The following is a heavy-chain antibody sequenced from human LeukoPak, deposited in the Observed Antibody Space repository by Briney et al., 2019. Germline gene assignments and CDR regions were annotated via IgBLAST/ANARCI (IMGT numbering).Heavy chain of an antibody. J-gene: IGHJ5*02. V-gene: IGHV4-59*01. D-gene: IGHD6-13*01. CDR2: IYYSGST. CDR1: GGSISSYY. CDR3: ARDLGYSSSPNWFDP. Sequence: SETLSLTCTVSGGSISSYYWSWIRQPPGKGLEWIGYIYYSGSTNYTPSLTGRVTISVDTSKNPFSLKLSSVTAADTAVYYCARDLGYSSSPNWFDPWGQGTLVTVSS.